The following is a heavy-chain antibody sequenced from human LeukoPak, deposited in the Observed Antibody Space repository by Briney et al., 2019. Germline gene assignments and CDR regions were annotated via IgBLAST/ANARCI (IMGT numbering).Heavy chain of an antibody. V-gene: IGHV4-59*01. Sequence: PSETLSLTCTDSGGSISSYYWSWIRQPPGKGLEWIGYIYYSGSTNYNPSLKSRVTISVDTSKNQFSLKLSSVTAADTAVYYCARAVATTDYYYYYMDVWGKGTTVTVSS. J-gene: IGHJ6*03. CDR2: IYYSGST. CDR3: ARAVATTDYYYYYMDV. D-gene: IGHD5-12*01. CDR1: GGSISSYY.